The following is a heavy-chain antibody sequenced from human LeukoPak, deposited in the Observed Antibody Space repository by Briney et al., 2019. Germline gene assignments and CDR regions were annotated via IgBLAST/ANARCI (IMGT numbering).Heavy chain of an antibody. CDR3: AGDPIAAEPDYFDY. J-gene: IGHJ4*02. CDR1: GFTFSTFA. Sequence: PGGSLRLSCTASGFTFSTFAMHWVRQAPGKGPEWVAVIFDENNKFHAESVKGRFTISRDNSMHTLYLQMNSLTTEDTAVYYCAGDPIAAEPDYFDYWGQGTLVTVSS. D-gene: IGHD1-14*01. CDR2: IFDENNK. V-gene: IGHV3-30*04.